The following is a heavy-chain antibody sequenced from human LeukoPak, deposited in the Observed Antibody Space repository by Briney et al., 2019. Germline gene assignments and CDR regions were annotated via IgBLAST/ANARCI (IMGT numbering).Heavy chain of an antibody. D-gene: IGHD3-22*01. CDR3: ARLSDSSSYYTFDY. J-gene: IGHJ4*02. Sequence: ASVKVSCKASGYTFTGYYMHWVRQAPGQVRQAPGQGLEWMGWINPNSGGTNYAQKFQGRVTLTRDTSISTAYMELSRLRSDDTAVYYCARLSDSSSYYTFDYWGQGTLVTVSS. V-gene: IGHV1-2*02. CDR1: GYTFTGYY. CDR2: INPNSGGT.